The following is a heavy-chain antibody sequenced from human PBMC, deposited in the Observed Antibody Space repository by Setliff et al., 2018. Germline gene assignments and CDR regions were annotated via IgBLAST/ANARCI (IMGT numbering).Heavy chain of an antibody. CDR3: ARSGWLREYYFDY. V-gene: IGHV1-2*04. Sequence: GASVKVSCKASGYTFTGYYMHWVRQAPGQGLEWMGWINPNSGGTNYAQKFQGWVTMTRDTSISTAYMELSRLRSDDTAVYYCARSGWLREYYFDYWGQGTLVNVSS. CDR1: GYTFTGYY. J-gene: IGHJ4*02. D-gene: IGHD5-12*01. CDR2: INPNSGGT.